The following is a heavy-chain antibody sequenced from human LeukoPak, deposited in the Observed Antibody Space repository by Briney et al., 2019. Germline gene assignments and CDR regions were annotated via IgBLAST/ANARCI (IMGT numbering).Heavy chain of an antibody. D-gene: IGHD2-21*01. CDR1: GFTLTIFG. J-gene: IGHJ4*02. CDR3: ARSKSRLGHDDY. Sequence: GGSLRLSGAASGFTLTIFGLNWFRQVPGKGREGVSYIDARSGITYYADSVQGRFTISRDDARESVFLQMDGLRVDDTAVYYCARSKSRLGHDDYWGQGTLVTVSS. V-gene: IGHV3-48*01. CDR2: IDARSGIT.